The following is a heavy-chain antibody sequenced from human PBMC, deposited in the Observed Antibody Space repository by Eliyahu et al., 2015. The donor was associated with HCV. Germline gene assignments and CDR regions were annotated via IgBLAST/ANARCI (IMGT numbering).Heavy chain of an antibody. J-gene: IGHJ4*02. V-gene: IGHV4-31*03. CDR2: IYYRGST. Sequence: QVQLQESGPGLVKPSQTLSLXCTVSGGXISSGGYHWRXXRQHPGKGLEWIGYIYYRGSTYYNPSLKSRVTISVDTSKNQFSLKLSSVTAADTAVYYCARSDPTYYYDSSGYSHGTNYFDYWGQGTLVTVSS. D-gene: IGHD3-22*01. CDR1: GGXISSGGYH. CDR3: ARSDPTYYYDSSGYSHGTNYFDY.